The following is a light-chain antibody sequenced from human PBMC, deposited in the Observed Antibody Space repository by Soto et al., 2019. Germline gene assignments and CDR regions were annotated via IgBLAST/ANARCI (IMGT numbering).Light chain of an antibody. CDR1: SSDVGGYNY. V-gene: IGLV2-14*01. Sequence: QSALTQPASVSGSLGQSITISCTGTSSDVGGYNYVSWYQQHPGKAPKLMIYEVSNRPSGVSNRFSGSKSGNTASLTISGLQAEDEADYCCSSYTSSSTSWVFGGGTKLTVL. J-gene: IGLJ3*02. CDR3: SSYTSSSTSWV. CDR2: EVS.